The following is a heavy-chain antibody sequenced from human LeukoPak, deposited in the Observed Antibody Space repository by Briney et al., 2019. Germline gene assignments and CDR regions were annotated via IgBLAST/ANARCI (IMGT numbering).Heavy chain of an antibody. V-gene: IGHV1-2*02. CDR3: ARGKPYDILTGYYLNWFDP. J-gene: IGHJ5*02. D-gene: IGHD3-9*01. CDR1: GYTFLSYD. CDR2: INPNSGGT. Sequence: ASVEVSCKTSGYTFLSYDISWVRQAPGQGLEWMGWINPNSGGTNYAQKFQGRVTMTRDTSISTAYMELSRLRSDDTAVYYCARGKPYDILTGYYLNWFDPWGQGTLVTVSS.